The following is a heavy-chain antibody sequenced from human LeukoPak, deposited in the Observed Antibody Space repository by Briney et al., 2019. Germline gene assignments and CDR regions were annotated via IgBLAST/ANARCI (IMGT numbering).Heavy chain of an antibody. J-gene: IGHJ4*02. CDR2: IYYSGST. CDR3: ARRTTVVTPQFDY. V-gene: IGHV4-39*07. Sequence: PSETLSLTCTVSGGSISSSSYYWGWIRQPPGKGLEWIGNIYYSGSTYYSPSLTSRVTVSVDTSENQFSLKLSSVTAADTAVYYCARRTTVVTPQFDYWGQGTLVTVSS. D-gene: IGHD4-23*01. CDR1: GGSISSSSYY.